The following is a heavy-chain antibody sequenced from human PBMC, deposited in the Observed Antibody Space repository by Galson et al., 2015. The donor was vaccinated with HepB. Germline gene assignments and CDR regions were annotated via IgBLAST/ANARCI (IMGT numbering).Heavy chain of an antibody. J-gene: IGHJ4*02. CDR1: GFTFSSYA. D-gene: IGHD4-17*01. Sequence: SLRLSCAASGFTFSSYAMHWVRQAPGKGLEWVAVISYDGSNKYYADSVKGRSTISRDNSKNTLYLQMNSLRAEDTAVYYCARVLDGDYTSAPDYWGQGTLVTVPS. V-gene: IGHV3-30*04. CDR2: ISYDGSNK. CDR3: ARVLDGDYTSAPDY.